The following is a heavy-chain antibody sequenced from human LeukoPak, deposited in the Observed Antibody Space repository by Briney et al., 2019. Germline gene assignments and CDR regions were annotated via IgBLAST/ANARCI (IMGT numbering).Heavy chain of an antibody. CDR1: GFTFSTYS. D-gene: IGHD3-10*01. CDR2: ISGSSSYI. CDR3: ARDQYYYGSGSYYDY. V-gene: IGHV3-21*04. Sequence: GGSLGLSCAASGFTFSTYSMNWVRQAPGKGLEWVSSISGSSSYIYYAVSLKGRFTISRDNAKNSLYLQMNSLRAEDTALYHCARDQYYYGSGSYYDYWGQGTLVTVSS. J-gene: IGHJ4*02.